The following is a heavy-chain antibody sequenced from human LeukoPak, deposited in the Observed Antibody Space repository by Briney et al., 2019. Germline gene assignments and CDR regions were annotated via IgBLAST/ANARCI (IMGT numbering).Heavy chain of an antibody. Sequence: SETLSLTCTVSGGSISSSSYYWGWNRQPPGKGLEWIGSIYYSGSTYYNPSLKSRVTISVDTSKNQFSLKLSSVTAADTAVYYCASRVESSGWYGRVYWGQGTLVTVSS. V-gene: IGHV4-39*01. J-gene: IGHJ4*02. CDR2: IYYSGST. D-gene: IGHD6-19*01. CDR1: GGSISSSSYY. CDR3: ASRVESSGWYGRVY.